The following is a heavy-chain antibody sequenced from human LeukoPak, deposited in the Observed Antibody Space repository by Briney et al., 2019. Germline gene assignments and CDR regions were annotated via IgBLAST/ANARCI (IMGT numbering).Heavy chain of an antibody. J-gene: IGHJ4*02. CDR3: ARGEDGDLAY. CDR2: INPSGGDT. V-gene: IGHV1-46*01. Sequence: ASVKVSCKASGYTFTNYYMHWVRQAPGQGLEWMGIINPSGGDTTYAQKFQGRVTMTRDTSTSTVYMELSSLRSEDTAAYYCARGEDGDLAYWGQGTLVTVSS. CDR1: GYTFTNYY. D-gene: IGHD4-17*01.